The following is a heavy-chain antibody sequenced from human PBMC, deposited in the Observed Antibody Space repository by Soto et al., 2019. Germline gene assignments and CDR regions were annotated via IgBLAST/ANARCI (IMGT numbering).Heavy chain of an antibody. CDR2: ISSSGST. J-gene: IGHJ5*02. CDR3: AISGVTGIVIPSLWFDP. V-gene: IGHV4-31*03. Sequence: KASETLSLTCTVSGDSIGGVGYWSWIRPFPERGLEWIGCISSSGSTYYTQALNNRITLSLDTSQNQFSLKLLSVTAEDTAIYYCAISGVTGIVIPSLWFDPWGQGTLVTVSS. CDR1: GDSIGGVGY. D-gene: IGHD2-21*02.